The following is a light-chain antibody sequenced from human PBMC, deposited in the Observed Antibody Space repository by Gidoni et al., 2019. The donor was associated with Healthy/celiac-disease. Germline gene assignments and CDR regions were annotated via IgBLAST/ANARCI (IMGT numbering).Light chain of an antibody. J-gene: IGKJ4*01. CDR2: GAS. CDR3: QQYNNWPPSHT. CDR1: QSVSSN. Sequence: IVMTQSPATLSVSPGERATLSCRASQSVSSNLAGYQQKPGQAPRLLIYGASTRATGIPARFSGSGSGTEFTLTISSLQSEDFAVYYCQQYNNWPPSHTFXGXTKVEIK. V-gene: IGKV3-15*01.